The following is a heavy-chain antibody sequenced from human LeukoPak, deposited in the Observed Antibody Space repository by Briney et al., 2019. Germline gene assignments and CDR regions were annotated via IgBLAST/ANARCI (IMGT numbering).Heavy chain of an antibody. CDR2: LWSDGSNK. CDR3: AKRTLTPSESHSPLDY. D-gene: IGHD1-26*01. J-gene: IGHJ4*02. Sequence: GGSLRLSCAASGFIFNTYGMHWVRQAPGEGLEWVAFLWSDGSNKCYTDSVKGRFTISRDNSKNTLYLQMNSLRGEDTAVYYCAKRTLTPSESHSPLDYWSQGTLVTVSS. V-gene: IGHV3-30*02. CDR1: GFIFNTYG.